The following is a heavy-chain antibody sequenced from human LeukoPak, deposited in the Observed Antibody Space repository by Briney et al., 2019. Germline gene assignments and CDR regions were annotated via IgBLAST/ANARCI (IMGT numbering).Heavy chain of an antibody. CDR2: TYYRSKWYN. CDR1: GDSVSGNRPA. D-gene: IGHD3-10*01. J-gene: IGHJ5*02. V-gene: IGHV6-1*01. CDR3: ARDLSGLFDP. Sequence: QTLSLTCAISGDSVSGNRPAWNWIRQSPSRGLEWLGRTYYRSKWYNDYAVSVKSRITINPDTSKNQFSLQLSSVTAEDTAVYYCARDLSGLFDPWGQGILVTVSS.